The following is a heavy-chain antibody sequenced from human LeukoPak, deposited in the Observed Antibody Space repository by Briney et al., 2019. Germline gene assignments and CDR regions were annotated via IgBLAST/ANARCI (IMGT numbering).Heavy chain of an antibody. CDR2: INPDGSQT. Sequence: GGSLRLSCAASGFTFNTYWMHWVRQAPGKGLVWVSHINPDGSQTNYADSVTGRFTISRDNAKNTLYLQMNSLRAEDTAVYYCARSSYSSSSSVWGQGTMVTVSS. V-gene: IGHV3-74*01. CDR1: GFTFNTYW. CDR3: ARSSYSSSSSV. D-gene: IGHD6-6*01. J-gene: IGHJ3*01.